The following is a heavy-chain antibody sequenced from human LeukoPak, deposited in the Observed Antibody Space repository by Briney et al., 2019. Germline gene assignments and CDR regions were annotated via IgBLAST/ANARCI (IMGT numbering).Heavy chain of an antibody. D-gene: IGHD3-10*01. CDR3: VRHYYDSGTAKGYFQH. CDR2: IYYTGST. CDR1: GGSLRWYY. J-gene: IGHJ1*01. V-gene: IGHV4-59*01. Sequence: WEPLSLTCAVCGGSLRWYYWSWIRQPPGAGAELIGYIYYTGSTNYNPSLKSRVTISLDSSTNQFSLNLNSLTTADTAVYDCVRHYYDSGTAKGYFQHWGQGTLVTVSS.